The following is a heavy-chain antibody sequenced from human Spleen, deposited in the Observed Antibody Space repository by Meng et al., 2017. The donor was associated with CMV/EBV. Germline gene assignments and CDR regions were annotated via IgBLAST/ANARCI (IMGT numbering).Heavy chain of an antibody. V-gene: IGHV4-30-4*08. J-gene: IGHJ5*02. CDR2: IYYSGST. Sequence: SETLSLTCTVSTGSISSGNYYWSWIRQPPGKGLEWIGYIYYSGSTAYNPSLRSRVDISLDTSKNQFSLKLSSVTAADTAAYYCAREFWNYELGNWFDPWGQGTLVTVLL. D-gene: IGHD1-7*01. CDR3: AREFWNYELGNWFDP. CDR1: TGSISSGNYY.